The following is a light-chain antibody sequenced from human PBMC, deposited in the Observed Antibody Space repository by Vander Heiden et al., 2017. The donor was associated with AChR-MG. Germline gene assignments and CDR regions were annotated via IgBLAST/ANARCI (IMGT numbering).Light chain of an antibody. J-gene: IGKJ4*01. CDR3: QQANSFTLT. Sequence: DIQMTRSPSSVSASVGDGVTITCRAGEGIGNYLARYQQTPGKAPKLLIYAASSLQSGVPSRFSGSGSGTDFSLTIDNLQPEDFGTYYCQQANSFTLTFGGGTKVEIK. CDR2: AAS. CDR1: EGIGNY. V-gene: IGKV1D-12*01.